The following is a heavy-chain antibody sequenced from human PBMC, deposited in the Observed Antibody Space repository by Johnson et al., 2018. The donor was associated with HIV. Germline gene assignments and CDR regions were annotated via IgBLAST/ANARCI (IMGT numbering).Heavy chain of an antibody. Sequence: VQLVESGGRVVRPGGSLRLSCAASGFTFDDYGMTWVRQAPGKGLEWVSGIDWNGGRQAYVDSVKGRCTSPRDNAKNSLYMEMNSLRAEDTALYYCARQHYYDSSGQGGGLDIWGQGTMVTVSS. CDR1: GFTFDDYG. CDR3: ARQHYYDSSGQGGGLDI. D-gene: IGHD3-22*01. CDR2: IDWNGGRQ. J-gene: IGHJ3*02. V-gene: IGHV3-20*04.